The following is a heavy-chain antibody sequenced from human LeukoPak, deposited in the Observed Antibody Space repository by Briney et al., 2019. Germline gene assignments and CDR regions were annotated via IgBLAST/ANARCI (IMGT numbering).Heavy chain of an antibody. D-gene: IGHD3-16*01. CDR2: IYTSGST. J-gene: IGHJ4*02. CDR3: TREGYDNGDY. V-gene: IGHV4-61*02. Sequence: SETLSLTCTVSGASISSGAYYWSWVRQPAGKGLEWIGRIYTSGSTNYNPSLKSRVTISLDTSQNQLSFRLTSVIAADTAMYYCTREGYDNGDYWGQGALVTVSS. CDR1: GASISSGAYY.